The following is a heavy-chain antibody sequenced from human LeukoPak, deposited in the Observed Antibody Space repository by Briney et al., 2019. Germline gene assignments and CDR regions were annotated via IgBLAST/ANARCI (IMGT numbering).Heavy chain of an antibody. Sequence: GGSLRLSCAASGFTFSGYDMSWVRQAPGKGLEWVSYISSSGSTIYYADSVKGRFTISRDNSKNTLYLQMNSLRVEDTAVYYCARLSIAAAGTADAFDIWGQGTLVTVSS. J-gene: IGHJ3*02. V-gene: IGHV3-48*01. D-gene: IGHD6-13*01. CDR1: GFTFSGYD. CDR3: ARLSIAAAGTADAFDI. CDR2: ISSSGSTI.